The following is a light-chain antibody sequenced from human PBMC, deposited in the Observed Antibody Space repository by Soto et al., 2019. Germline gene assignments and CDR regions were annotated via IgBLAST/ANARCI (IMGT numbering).Light chain of an antibody. Sequence: VPFTFRPSQSIGSWLGWYQQKPGKAPKLLIYAASSLQSGVQSRFSGSGSGTDFTLTISSLQPEDFATYYCHQSSSSSAIRFAGGTKVAIK. CDR2: AAS. CDR1: QSIGSW. CDR3: HQSSSSSAIR. V-gene: IGKV1-39*01. J-gene: IGKJ4*01.